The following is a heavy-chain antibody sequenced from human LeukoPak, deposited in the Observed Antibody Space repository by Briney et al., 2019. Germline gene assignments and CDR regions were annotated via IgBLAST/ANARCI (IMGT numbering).Heavy chain of an antibody. CDR2: INSDGSGP. CDR3: ARDVYGLGDY. D-gene: IGHD1-14*01. CDR1: GFTFSNYW. V-gene: IGHV3-74*01. Sequence: GGSLRLSCVASGFTFSNYWMHWVRQAPEKGLMWVSKINSDGSGPDYADSVKGRFTISRDNAKDTLYLQMNSLRAEDTAVYYCARDVYGLGDYWGQGTLVTVSS. J-gene: IGHJ4*02.